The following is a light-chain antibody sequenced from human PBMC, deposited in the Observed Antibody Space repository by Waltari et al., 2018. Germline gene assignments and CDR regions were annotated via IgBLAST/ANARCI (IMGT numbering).Light chain of an antibody. CDR2: DAS. Sequence: SYVLTQPPSVSVAPGLTARINCGGNNIGSKSVHWYQQKPGQAPVLVVYDASDRPSGIPERFSGSNSGNTATLTISRVEAGDEADYYCQVWDSSSDLVVFGGGTKLTVL. J-gene: IGLJ2*01. CDR1: NIGSKS. V-gene: IGLV3-21*02. CDR3: QVWDSSSDLVV.